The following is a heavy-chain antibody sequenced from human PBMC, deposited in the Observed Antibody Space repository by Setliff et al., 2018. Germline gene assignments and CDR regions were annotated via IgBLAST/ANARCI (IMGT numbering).Heavy chain of an antibody. CDR3: ARDPVYGSGIYYYYYYYMDV. CDR2: ISSSSSYI. CDR1: GFTFSSYS. V-gene: IGHV3-21*01. D-gene: IGHD3-10*01. J-gene: IGHJ6*03. Sequence: SLRLSCAASGFTFSSYSMNWVRQAPGKGLEWVSSISSSSSYIYYADSVKGRFTISRDNAKNSLYLQMNSLRAEDTAVYYCARDPVYGSGIYYYYYYYMDVWGKGTTVTVSS.